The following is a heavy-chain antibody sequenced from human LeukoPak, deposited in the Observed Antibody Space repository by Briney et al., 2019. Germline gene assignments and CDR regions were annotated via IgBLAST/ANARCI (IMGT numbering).Heavy chain of an antibody. CDR1: GGSISSSSYY. CDR2: IYTSGST. CDR3: ARDACSSTSCSDAFDI. J-gene: IGHJ3*02. V-gene: IGHV4-61*02. D-gene: IGHD2-2*01. Sequence: SQTLSLTCTVSGGSISSSSYYWSWIRQPAGKGLEWIGRIYTSGSTNYNPSLKSRVTISVDTSKNQFSLKVGSVTAADTAVYYCARDACSSTSCSDAFDIWGQGTMVTVSS.